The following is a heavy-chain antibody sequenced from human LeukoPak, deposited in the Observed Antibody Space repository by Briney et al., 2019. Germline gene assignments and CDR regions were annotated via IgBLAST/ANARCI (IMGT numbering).Heavy chain of an antibody. Sequence: SQTLSLTCTVSGGSISSGYYYWSWIRQPPGKGLEWIGYIYYSGSTYYNPSLKSRVTISVDTSKNQFSLKLSSVTAADTAVYYCMVRGVIITYDYWGQGTLVTVSS. CDR3: MVRGVIITYDY. D-gene: IGHD3-10*01. J-gene: IGHJ4*02. V-gene: IGHV4-30-4*01. CDR1: GGSISSGYYY. CDR2: IYYSGST.